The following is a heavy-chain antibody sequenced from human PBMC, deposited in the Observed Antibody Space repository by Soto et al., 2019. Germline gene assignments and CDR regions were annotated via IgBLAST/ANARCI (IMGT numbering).Heavy chain of an antibody. CDR1: RGTFSSYA. J-gene: IGHJ4*02. Sequence: SVKVSFRASRGTFSSYAISWVRQAPGQGLEWMGGIIPIFGTANYAQKFQGRVTITADKSTSTAYMELSSLRSEDTAVYYCARDYGSGSYGFDYWGQGTLVTVSS. D-gene: IGHD3-10*01. CDR3: ARDYGSGSYGFDY. CDR2: IIPIFGTA. V-gene: IGHV1-69*06.